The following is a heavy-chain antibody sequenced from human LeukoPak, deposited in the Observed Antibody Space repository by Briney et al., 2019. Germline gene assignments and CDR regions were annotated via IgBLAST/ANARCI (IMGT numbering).Heavy chain of an antibody. CDR2: ISNDGSRK. D-gene: IGHD6-6*01. V-gene: IGHV3-30*03. CDR3: ARDRARNYFDY. J-gene: IGHJ4*02. Sequence: GGSLRLSCAPSGFTFSRHGMHWVRQAPGKGLEWVAIISNDGSRKYYAHSVEGRFTISRDNSKNTLYLQMDSLRAEDTAVYYCARDRARNYFDYWGQGTLVTVSS. CDR1: GFTFSRHG.